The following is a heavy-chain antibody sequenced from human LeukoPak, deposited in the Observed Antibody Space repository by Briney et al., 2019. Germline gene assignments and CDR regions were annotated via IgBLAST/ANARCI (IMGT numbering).Heavy chain of an antibody. CDR2: IKSKTDGGTT. D-gene: IGHD6-19*01. V-gene: IGHV3-15*01. Sequence: GGSLRLSCAASGFTFSNAWMSWVRQAPGKGLEWVGRIKSKTDGGTTDYAAPVKGRFTISRDDSKNTLYLQMNSPKTEDTAVYYCTTVDSSGWYGAFDYWGQGTLVTVSS. CDR1: GFTFSNAW. J-gene: IGHJ4*02. CDR3: TTVDSSGWYGAFDY.